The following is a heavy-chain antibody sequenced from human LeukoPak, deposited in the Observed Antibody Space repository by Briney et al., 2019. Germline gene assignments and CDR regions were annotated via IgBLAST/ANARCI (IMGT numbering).Heavy chain of an antibody. D-gene: IGHD2-15*01. V-gene: IGHV1-69*06. Sequence: ASVKVSCKASGGTFSSYAISWVRQAPGQGLEWMGGIIPIFGTANYAQKFQGRVTITADKSTSTAYMELSRLRSEDTAVYYCADGLKYCSGCSCYYKPGAYWGEGTLVTVSS. CDR2: IIPIFGTA. CDR3: ADGLKYCSGCSCYYKPGAY. CDR1: GGTFSSYA. J-gene: IGHJ4*02.